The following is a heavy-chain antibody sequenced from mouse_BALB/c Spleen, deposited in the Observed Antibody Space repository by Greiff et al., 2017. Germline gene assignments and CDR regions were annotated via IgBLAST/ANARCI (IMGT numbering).Heavy chain of an antibody. CDR2: ISSGGSYT. J-gene: IGHJ4*01. CDR3: ARHEERYAMDY. Sequence: EVKLVESGGDLVKPGGSLKLSCAASGFTFSSYGMSWVRQTPDKRLEWVATISSGGSYTYYPDSVKGRFTISRDNAKNTLYLQMSSLKSEDTAMYYCARHEERYAMDYWGQGTSVTVSS. V-gene: IGHV5-6*01. CDR1: GFTFSSYG.